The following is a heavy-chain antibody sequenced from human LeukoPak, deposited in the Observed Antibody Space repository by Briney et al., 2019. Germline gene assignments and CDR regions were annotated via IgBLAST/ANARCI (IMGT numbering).Heavy chain of an antibody. V-gene: IGHV1-46*01. J-gene: IGHJ6*03. D-gene: IGHD2-2*02. Sequence: GASVKVSCKASGYTFTSYYIHWVRQAPGEGLEWMGIINPSGGSTSYAQKFQGRVTMTRDMSTSTVYMELSSLRSEDTAVYYCARVAAEVVGVPGAIGFGWLRRDCYYMDVWGKGTTVTVSS. CDR3: ARVAAEVVGVPGAIGFGWLRRDCYYMDV. CDR2: INPSGGST. CDR1: GYTFTSYY.